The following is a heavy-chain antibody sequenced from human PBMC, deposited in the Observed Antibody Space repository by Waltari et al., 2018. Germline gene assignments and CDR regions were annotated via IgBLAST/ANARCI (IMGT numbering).Heavy chain of an antibody. V-gene: IGHV3-33*08. J-gene: IGHJ4*02. D-gene: IGHD3-16*01. Sequence: VQLVESGGGLVQPGGSLRLSCAASGFTFSSYEMNWVRQAPGKGLEWVAVIWYDGSNKYYADSVKGRFTISRDNSKNTLYLKMNSLRAEDTAVYYCARDPGGGNFDYWGQGTLVTVSS. CDR2: IWYDGSNK. CDR1: GFTFSSYE. CDR3: ARDPGGGNFDY.